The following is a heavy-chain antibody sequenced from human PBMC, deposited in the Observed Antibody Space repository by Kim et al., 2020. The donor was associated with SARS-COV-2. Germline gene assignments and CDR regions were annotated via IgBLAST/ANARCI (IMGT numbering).Heavy chain of an antibody. V-gene: IGHV4-34*01. D-gene: IGHD5-18*01. Sequence: SETLSLTCAVYGGSFSGYYWSWIRQPPGKGLEWIAEINHSGSTNYNPSLKSRVTISVDTSKNQFYLKLSSVTAADTAVYYCARRGVLSAMARATSPFDYWGQGTLVIVSS. CDR3: ARRGVLSAMARATSPFDY. CDR2: INHSGST. CDR1: GGSFSGYY. J-gene: IGHJ4*02.